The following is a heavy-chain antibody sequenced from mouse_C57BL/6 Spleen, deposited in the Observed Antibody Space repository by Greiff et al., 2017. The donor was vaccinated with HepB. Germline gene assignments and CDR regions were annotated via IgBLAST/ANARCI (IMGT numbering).Heavy chain of an antibody. J-gene: IGHJ3*01. Sequence: VQLQQSGAELAKPGASVKLSCKASGYTFTSYWMHWVKQRPGQGLEWIGYINPSSGYTKYNQKFKDKATLTADKSSSTAYMQLSSLTYEDSAVYDCAREGGFFYYDCPWFAYWGQGTLVTVSA. CDR3: AREGGFFYYDCPWFAY. CDR1: GYTFTSYW. D-gene: IGHD2-4*01. CDR2: INPSSGYT. V-gene: IGHV1-7*01.